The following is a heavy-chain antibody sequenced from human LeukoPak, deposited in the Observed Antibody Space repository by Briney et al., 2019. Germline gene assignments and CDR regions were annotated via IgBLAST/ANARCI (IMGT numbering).Heavy chain of an antibody. D-gene: IGHD3-9*01. J-gene: IGHJ4*02. CDR2: INWNSDSI. Sequence: GGSLRLSCAVSGFTFDDYAMHWVRQVPGKGLEWVSGINWNSDSIGYADSVKGRFTTSRDNSKNTLYLQMNSLRAEDTAVYYCARDRYFDWLSDWGQGTLVTVSS. CDR1: GFTFDDYA. V-gene: IGHV3-9*01. CDR3: ARDRYFDWLSD.